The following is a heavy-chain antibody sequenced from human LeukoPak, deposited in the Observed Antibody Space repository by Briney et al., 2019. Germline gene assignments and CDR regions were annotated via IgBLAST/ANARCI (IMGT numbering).Heavy chain of an antibody. Sequence: GGSLRLSCVASGFTFVNHAMSWVRQAPGKGLEWVSSISGSGGNTSYGDSVKGRFTVSRDTAKNTLYLQMKDLRAEDTARYMCAKSVCLGGRCYYYFDCWGQGTQVTVSS. V-gene: IGHV3-23*01. CDR1: GFTFVNHA. CDR3: AKSVCLGGRCYYYFDC. J-gene: IGHJ4*02. CDR2: ISGSGGNT. D-gene: IGHD2-15*01.